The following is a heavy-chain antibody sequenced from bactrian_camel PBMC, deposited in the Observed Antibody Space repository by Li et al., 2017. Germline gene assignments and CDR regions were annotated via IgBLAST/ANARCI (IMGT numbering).Heavy chain of an antibody. Sequence: HVQLVESGGGSVQAGGSLRLSCAASGYTASNKYMAWFRQAPGKEREGVASIYTIADSRYYDDSVKGRFTISLDRTKNTMYLQTNRLKPEDTAMYYCAAGSPYADVWSLQESGYDYWGQGTQVTVS. CDR3: AAGSPYADVWSLQESGYDY. J-gene: IGHJ4*01. V-gene: IGHV3S54*01. CDR1: GYTASNKY. CDR2: IYTIADSR. D-gene: IGHD3*01.